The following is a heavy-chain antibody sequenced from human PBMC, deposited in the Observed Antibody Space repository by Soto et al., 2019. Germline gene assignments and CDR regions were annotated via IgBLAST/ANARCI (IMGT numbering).Heavy chain of an antibody. D-gene: IGHD3-16*01. V-gene: IGHV4-4*02. Sequence: QVQLQESGPGLVKPSETLSLTCAVSGGSISTSNWWSWVRQPPEKGLDWIGEIYHTGTTNYNPSFKSRVTISVDTSKNHPSRKLSPVTAADTAVYYYARGIRTWGEYVHNSFDPWGQGTLVTVAS. CDR3: ARGIRTWGEYVHNSFDP. CDR1: GGSISTSNW. CDR2: IYHTGTT. J-gene: IGHJ5*02.